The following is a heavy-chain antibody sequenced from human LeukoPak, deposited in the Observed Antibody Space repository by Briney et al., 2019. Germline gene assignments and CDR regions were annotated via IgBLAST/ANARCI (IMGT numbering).Heavy chain of an antibody. Sequence: SETLSLTCAVYGGSFSGYYWSWIRQPPGKGLEWIGEINHSGSTNYNPSLKSRVTISVDTSKNQFSLKLSSVTAADTAVYYCARHDGRTGGTMGAWDLWGQGSLVTVSS. J-gene: IGHJ5*02. CDR2: INHSGST. CDR3: ARHDGRTGGTMGAWDL. CDR1: GGSFSGYY. V-gene: IGHV4-34*01. D-gene: IGHD4-23*01.